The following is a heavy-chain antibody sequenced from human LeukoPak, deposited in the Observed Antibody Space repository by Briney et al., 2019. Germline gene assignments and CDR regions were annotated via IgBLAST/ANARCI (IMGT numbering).Heavy chain of an antibody. Sequence: ASVKVSCKASGYTFTGYYMHWVRQAPGQGLEWMGIINPSGGSTSYAQKFQGRVTMTRDTSTSTVYMELSSLRSEDTAVYYCARAGLLDYYYYYMDVWGKGTTVTISS. CDR3: ARAGLLDYYYYYMDV. J-gene: IGHJ6*03. CDR1: GYTFTGYY. V-gene: IGHV1-46*01. CDR2: INPSGGST.